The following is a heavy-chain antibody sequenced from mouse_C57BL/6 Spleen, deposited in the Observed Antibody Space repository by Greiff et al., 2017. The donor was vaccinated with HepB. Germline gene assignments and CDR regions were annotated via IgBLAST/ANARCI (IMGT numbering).Heavy chain of an antibody. CDR2: INPNNGGT. J-gene: IGHJ3*01. CDR1: GYTFTDYY. CDR3: ATAQATGVWFAY. Sequence: EVKLQQSGPELVKPGASVKISCKASGYTFTDYYMNWVKQSHGKSLEWIGDINPNNGGTSYNQKFKGKATLTVDKSSSTAYMELRSLTADDAAVYYCATAQATGVWFAYWGQGTLVTVSA. V-gene: IGHV1-26*01. D-gene: IGHD3-2*02.